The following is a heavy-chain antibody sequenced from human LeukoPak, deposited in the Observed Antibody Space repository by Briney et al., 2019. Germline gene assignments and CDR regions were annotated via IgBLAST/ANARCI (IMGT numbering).Heavy chain of an antibody. CDR3: ARDSSTTVVTDAFDI. Sequence: SQTLSLTCTVSGGSISSGGYSWSWIRQPPGKGLEWIGYIYCSGSTYYNPSLKSRVTISVDTSKNQFSLKLSSVTAADTAVYYCARDSSTTVVTDAFDIWGQGTMVTVSS. J-gene: IGHJ3*02. D-gene: IGHD4-23*01. V-gene: IGHV4-30-4*08. CDR1: GGSISSGGYS. CDR2: IYCSGST.